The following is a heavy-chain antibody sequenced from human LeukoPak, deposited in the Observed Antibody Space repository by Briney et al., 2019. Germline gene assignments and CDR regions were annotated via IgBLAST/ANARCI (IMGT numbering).Heavy chain of an antibody. CDR1: GYTFTGYY. V-gene: IGHV1-2*02. Sequence: GASVKVSCKASGYTFTGYYMHWERQAPGQGLEWMGWINPNSGGTNYAQKFQGRVTMTRDTSTSTVYMELSSLGSEDTAVYYCARQQGIQYLNFDYWGQGALVTVSS. CDR3: ARQQGIQYLNFDY. D-gene: IGHD5-24*01. CDR2: INPNSGGT. J-gene: IGHJ4*02.